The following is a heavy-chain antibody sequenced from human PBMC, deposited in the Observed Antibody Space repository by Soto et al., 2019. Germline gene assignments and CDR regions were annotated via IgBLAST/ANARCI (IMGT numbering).Heavy chain of an antibody. CDR2: ISGSGGST. CDR1: GFTFSSYA. Sequence: PGGSLRLSCAASGFTFSSYAMSWVRQAPGKGLEWVSAISGSGGSTYYADSVKGRFTISRDNSKNTLYLQMNSLRAEDTAVYYCAKDDSSWYYDSSGSYFDYWGQGTLVTV. V-gene: IGHV3-23*01. CDR3: AKDDSSWYYDSSGSYFDY. D-gene: IGHD3-22*01. J-gene: IGHJ4*02.